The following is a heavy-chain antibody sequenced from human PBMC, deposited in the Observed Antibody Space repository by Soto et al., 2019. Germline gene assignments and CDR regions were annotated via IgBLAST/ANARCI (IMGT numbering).Heavy chain of an antibody. Sequence: EVQLLESGGGLVQPGGSLRLSCAASGFIFRTFAMSWVRQAPGKGLEWVSGISESGDYRYYGDAVKVRFTISRDNSKNTLYMQLNSLRAEETAIYYCTNDRLGCGRETEDNWGQGIMVIGSS. J-gene: IGHJ4*01. D-gene: IGHD4-17*01. CDR3: TNDRLGCGRETEDN. CDR1: GFIFRTFA. V-gene: IGHV3-23*01. CDR2: ISESGDYR.